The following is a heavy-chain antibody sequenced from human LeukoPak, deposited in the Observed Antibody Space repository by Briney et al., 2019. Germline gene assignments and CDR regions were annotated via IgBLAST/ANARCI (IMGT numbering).Heavy chain of an antibody. CDR2: INPDSGGT. CDR1: GYTFSDYY. J-gene: IGHJ5*02. V-gene: IGHV1-2*02. CDR3: TREARAGNWFDP. D-gene: IGHD5-12*01. Sequence: GASVKVSCKASGYTFSDYYINWVRQAPGQGLEWMGWINPDSGGTNYAQKFQGRVTVTRDTSITTVYMELSRLRSDDTAVFYCTREARAGNWFDPWGQGTLVTVSS.